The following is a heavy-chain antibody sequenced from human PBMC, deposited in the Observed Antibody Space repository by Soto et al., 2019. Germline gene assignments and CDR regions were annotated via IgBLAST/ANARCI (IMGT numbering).Heavy chain of an antibody. V-gene: IGHV4-59*01. CDR1: GGSISSYY. Sequence: SETLSLTCTVSGGSISSYYWSWIRQPPGKGLEWIGYIYYSGSTNYNPSLKSRVTISVDTSKNQFSLKLSSVTAADTAVYYCASSRKHGGRGPYYYYYYMDVWGKGTAVTVSS. CDR3: ASSRKHGGRGPYYYYYYMDV. D-gene: IGHD2-2*01. CDR2: IYYSGST. J-gene: IGHJ6*03.